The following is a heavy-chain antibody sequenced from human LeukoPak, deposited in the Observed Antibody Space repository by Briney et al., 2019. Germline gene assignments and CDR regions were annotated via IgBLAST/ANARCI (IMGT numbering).Heavy chain of an antibody. Sequence: GGSLRLSCAASGFTFGDYAMHWVRQAPGKGLEWVSGISWNSASIGYADSVKGRFTISRDNAENSLYLQMNSLRAEDTALYCCAKDASIGVSGIDWNNFDSWGQGTLVTVS. CDR2: ISWNSASI. J-gene: IGHJ4*02. V-gene: IGHV3-9*01. D-gene: IGHD6-19*01. CDR3: AKDASIGVSGIDWNNFDS. CDR1: GFTFGDYA.